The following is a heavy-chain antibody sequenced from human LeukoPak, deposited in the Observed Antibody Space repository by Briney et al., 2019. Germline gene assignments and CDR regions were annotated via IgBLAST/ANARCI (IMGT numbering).Heavy chain of an antibody. CDR3: ARVSRGGSPFDY. CDR2: ISSSSYI. D-gene: IGHD2-15*01. CDR1: GFTFSSYS. Sequence: GGSLRLSCAASGFTFSSYSLNWVRQAPGKGLEWVSSISSSSYIYYADSVKGRFTISRDNAKNSLYLQMNSLRAEDTAVYYCARVSRGGSPFDYWGQGTLVTVSS. J-gene: IGHJ4*02. V-gene: IGHV3-21*01.